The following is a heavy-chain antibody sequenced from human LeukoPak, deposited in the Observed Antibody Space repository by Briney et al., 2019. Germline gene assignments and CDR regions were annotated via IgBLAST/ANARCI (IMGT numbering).Heavy chain of an antibody. D-gene: IGHD3-9*01. J-gene: IGHJ5*02. CDR1: GGSISSYY. V-gene: IGHV4-59*01. CDR2: IYYSGST. CDR3: ARVRPYYDILTGYEFDP. Sequence: SETLSLTCTVSGGSISSYYWSWIRQPPGKGLEWIGYIYYSGSTNYNPSLKSRVTISVDTSKNQFSLKLSSVTAADTAVYYCARVRPYYDILTGYEFDPWGQGTLVTVSS.